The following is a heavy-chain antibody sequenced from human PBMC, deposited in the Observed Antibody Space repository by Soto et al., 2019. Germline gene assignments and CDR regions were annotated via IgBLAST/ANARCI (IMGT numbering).Heavy chain of an antibody. D-gene: IGHD3-10*01. CDR3: ARGVRGVMGMDV. Sequence: EVQLVESGGGLVQPGGSLRLSCAASGFTFSSYWMHWVHQAPGKGLVWVSRINGDGSSTSYADSVKGRFTISRDNAKNTLYLQMNSLRAEDTAVYYCARGVRGVMGMDVWGKGTTVTVSS. J-gene: IGHJ6*03. CDR2: INGDGSST. V-gene: IGHV3-74*01. CDR1: GFTFSSYW.